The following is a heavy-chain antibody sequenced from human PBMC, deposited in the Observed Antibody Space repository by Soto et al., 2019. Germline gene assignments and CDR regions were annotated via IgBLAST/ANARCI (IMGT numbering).Heavy chain of an antibody. CDR3: ARSWVTGKGGIDV. V-gene: IGHV1-18*01. D-gene: IGHD3-16*01. CDR1: GYTFTSYG. J-gene: IGHJ6*02. CDR2: INGYTGNT. Sequence: ASVKVSCKASGYTFTSYGLSWVWQAPGQGLEWMGWINGYTGNTNYAQKFQGRVTMTTDTSTNTAYLDLWTLISDDTAVYYCARSWVTGKGGIDVWGQGTTVTVSS.